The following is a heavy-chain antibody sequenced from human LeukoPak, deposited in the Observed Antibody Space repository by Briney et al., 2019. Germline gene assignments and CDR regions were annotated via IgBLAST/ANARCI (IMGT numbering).Heavy chain of an antibody. V-gene: IGHV4-59*01. J-gene: IGHJ3*02. CDR3: ARKVHGFDI. Sequence: SETLSLTCTVSGGSISSYYWSWIRQPPGKGLEWIWYIYYSGSTNYNPSLKSRVTISVDTSKNQFSLKLTSVTAADTAVSYCARKVHGFDIWGQGTMVTVSS. CDR2: IYYSGST. CDR1: GGSISSYY.